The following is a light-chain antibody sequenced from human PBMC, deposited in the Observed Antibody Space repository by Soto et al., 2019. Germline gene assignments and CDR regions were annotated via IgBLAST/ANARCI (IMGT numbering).Light chain of an antibody. CDR2: GDN. Sequence: QSVLTQPPSVTGAPGQRVTISCTWNNSNIGTGYGVHWYQQFPGTAPRLLTYGDNNRPSGVPDRFSGSKSGNTASLTISGLQAEDEAHYYCCSYGGRILVIFGEGTKVTVL. CDR3: CSYGGRILVI. V-gene: IGLV1-40*01. CDR1: NSNIGTGYG. J-gene: IGLJ2*01.